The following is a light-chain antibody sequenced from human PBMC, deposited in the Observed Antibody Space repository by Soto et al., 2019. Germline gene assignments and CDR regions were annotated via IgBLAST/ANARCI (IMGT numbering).Light chain of an antibody. J-gene: IGKJ1*01. Sequence: DIQMTQSPSTLSGSVGDRVTITCRASQTISSWLAWYQQKPGKAPKLLIYKASTLKSGVPSRFSGSGSGADFTLTISRREPEDCAVYYCQQYGSSGTFGQGTKVDIK. CDR1: QTISSW. V-gene: IGKV1-5*03. CDR2: KAS. CDR3: QQYGSSGT.